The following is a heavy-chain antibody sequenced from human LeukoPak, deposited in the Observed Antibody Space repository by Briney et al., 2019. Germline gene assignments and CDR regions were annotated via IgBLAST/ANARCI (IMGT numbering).Heavy chain of an antibody. CDR1: GYTFTSYG. CDR3: ARDRGTYYYGSGTTVDY. Sequence: ASVKVSCKASGYTFTSYGISWVRQAPGQGLEWMGWISAYNGNTNYAQKLRGRVTMTTDTSTSTAYVELRSLRSDDTAVYYCARDRGTYYYGSGTTVDYWGQGTLVTVSS. V-gene: IGHV1-18*04. D-gene: IGHD3-10*01. J-gene: IGHJ4*02. CDR2: ISAYNGNT.